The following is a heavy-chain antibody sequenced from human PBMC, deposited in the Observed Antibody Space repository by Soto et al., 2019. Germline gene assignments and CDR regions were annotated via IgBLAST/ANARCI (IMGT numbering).Heavy chain of an antibody. Sequence: QVQLVQSGAEVRKPGASVTVSCSSSGDSFNDYYIHWVRQAPGQGFAWMGWINPNGGVTKYAQKFQGWVSMTRDTYIRTVYMQLSRLRSDDTAVYYCARESGGATATLDYYYFYMDVWGTGTTVTVSS. D-gene: IGHD5-12*01. CDR2: INPNGGVT. CDR1: GDSFNDYY. J-gene: IGHJ6*03. CDR3: ARESGGATATLDYYYFYMDV. V-gene: IGHV1-2*04.